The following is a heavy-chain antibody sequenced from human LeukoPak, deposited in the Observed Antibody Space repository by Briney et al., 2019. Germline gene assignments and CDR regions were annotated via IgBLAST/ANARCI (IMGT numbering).Heavy chain of an antibody. CDR1: EFPFSSYS. J-gene: IGHJ6*02. CDR3: ARTNYDTTRGMDV. D-gene: IGHD3-22*01. Sequence: PGGSLRLSCAASEFPFSSYSMNWVRQAPGKGLEWVSSISGGTSYIYYADSVKGRFTISRDNAKNSLYLQMNSLRAEDTAVYYCARTNYDTTRGMDVWGQGTTVTVSS. CDR2: ISGGTSYI. V-gene: IGHV3-21*01.